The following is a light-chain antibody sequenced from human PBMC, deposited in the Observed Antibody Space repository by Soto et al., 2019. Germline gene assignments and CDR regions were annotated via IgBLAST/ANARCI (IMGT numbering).Light chain of an antibody. CDR2: GAS. V-gene: IGKV3-15*01. Sequence: EIVMTQSPATLSVSPGERATLSCRASQSVSSNLAWYQQTPGQAPRLLVYGASTRATGIPARFSGSGSGTEFTLTISSLQSEDFAVYYCHQYNNWPRTFGQGTKVDIK. J-gene: IGKJ1*01. CDR3: HQYNNWPRT. CDR1: QSVSSN.